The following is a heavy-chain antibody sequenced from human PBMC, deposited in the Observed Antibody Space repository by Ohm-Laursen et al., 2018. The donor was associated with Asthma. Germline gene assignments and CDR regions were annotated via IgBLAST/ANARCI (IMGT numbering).Heavy chain of an antibody. Sequence: SDTLSLTCTVSGGSISSGGYYWSWIRQPPGKGLEWIGYFFLRGNDNYNPSLRSRVTMSMGTSRDQFSLDLRSVTAADTAVYYCARVGIAARVIDYWGQGTLVTVSS. CDR1: GGSISSGGYY. CDR3: ARVGIAARVIDY. V-gene: IGHV4-61*08. J-gene: IGHJ4*02. CDR2: FFLRGND. D-gene: IGHD6-6*01.